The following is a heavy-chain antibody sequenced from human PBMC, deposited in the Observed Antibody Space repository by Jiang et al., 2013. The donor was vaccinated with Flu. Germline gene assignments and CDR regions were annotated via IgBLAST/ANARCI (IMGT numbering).Heavy chain of an antibody. J-gene: IGHJ4*02. V-gene: IGHV4-59*08. Sequence: TVSGGSISSYYWSWIRQPPGKGLEWIGYIYYSGSTNYNPSLKSRVTISVDTSKNQFSLKLSSVTAADTAVYYCARHETVTTRFDYWGQGTLVTVSS. CDR2: IYYSGST. CDR3: ARHETVTTRFDY. CDR1: GGSISSYY. D-gene: IGHD4-17*01.